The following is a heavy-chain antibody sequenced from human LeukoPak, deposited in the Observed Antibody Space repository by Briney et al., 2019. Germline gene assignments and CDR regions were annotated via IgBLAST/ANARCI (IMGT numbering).Heavy chain of an antibody. CDR3: SRSAYYDGSGNYYDY. D-gene: IGHD3-22*01. CDR2: ISDGGSTT. V-gene: IGHV3-74*01. Sequence: GGSLRLSCAASGFTFSSYWMHWVHQAPGKGLVWVSRISDGGSTTTYADSVKGRFTISRDNAKNTLYLQMNGLRAEDTAVYYCSRSAYYDGSGNYYDYWGQGTLVTVSS. CDR1: GFTFSSYW. J-gene: IGHJ4*02.